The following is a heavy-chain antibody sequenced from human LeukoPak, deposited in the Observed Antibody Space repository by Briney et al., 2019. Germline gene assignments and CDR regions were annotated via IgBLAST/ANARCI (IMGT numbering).Heavy chain of an antibody. Sequence: GGSLRLSCAASGFTFSSYWMHWVRHVPGKGLVWVSRVNSDGSSTRHADSVKGRFTISRDNAKNTLYLQMNSLRSEDTAVYYCARSHYYDSSGIFSYYYGLDVWGQGTTVTVSS. CDR2: VNSDGSST. V-gene: IGHV3-74*01. D-gene: IGHD3-22*01. J-gene: IGHJ6*02. CDR1: GFTFSSYW. CDR3: ARSHYYDSSGIFSYYYGLDV.